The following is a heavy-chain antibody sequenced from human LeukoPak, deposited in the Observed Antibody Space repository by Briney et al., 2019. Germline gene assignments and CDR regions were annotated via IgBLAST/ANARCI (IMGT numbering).Heavy chain of an antibody. D-gene: IGHD4-17*01. V-gene: IGHV3-23*01. J-gene: IGHJ3*02. CDR2: IGAIDGST. CDR3: ARDRDYGDYLDFAFDI. CDR1: GFSFSSYA. Sequence: LSGGSLRLSCAAFGFSFSSYAITWVRQAPGKGLEWVSGIGAIDGSTYYADSVKGRFTISRDNSKNTVYLQMNSLRAEDTAVYYCARDRDYGDYLDFAFDIWGQGTMVTVSS.